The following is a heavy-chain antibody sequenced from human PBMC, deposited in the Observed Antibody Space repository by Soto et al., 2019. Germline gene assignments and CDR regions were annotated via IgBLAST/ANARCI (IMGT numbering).Heavy chain of an antibody. D-gene: IGHD6-19*01. CDR3: ARAEQWLVQVQLNYFDY. CDR1: GGSFSGYY. V-gene: IGHV4-34*01. Sequence: QVQLQQWGAGLLKPSETLSLTCAVYGGSFSGYYWSWIRQPPGKGLEWIGEINHSGSTNYNPSLKGRVTISVDTSKNQFSLKLSSVTAADTAVYYCARAEQWLVQVQLNYFDYWGQGTLVTVSS. CDR2: INHSGST. J-gene: IGHJ4*02.